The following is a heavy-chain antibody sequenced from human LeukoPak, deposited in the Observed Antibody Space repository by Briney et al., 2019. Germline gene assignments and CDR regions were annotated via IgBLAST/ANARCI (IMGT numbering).Heavy chain of an antibody. CDR1: GFTFSSYS. J-gene: IGHJ4*02. Sequence: HAGGSLRLSCAASGFTFSSYSMNWVRQAPGRGLEWVSYISSSSSTIYYADSVKGRFTISRDNAKNSLYLQMNSLRAEDTAVYYCARSYAPPYSDYPVDYWGQGTLVTVSS. CDR2: ISSSSSTI. D-gene: IGHD4-11*01. V-gene: IGHV3-48*01. CDR3: ARSYAPPYSDYPVDY.